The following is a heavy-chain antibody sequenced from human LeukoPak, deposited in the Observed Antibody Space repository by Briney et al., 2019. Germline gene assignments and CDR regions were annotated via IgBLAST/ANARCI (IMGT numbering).Heavy chain of an antibody. Sequence: PGGSLRLSCAASGFTFSSYALSWVRQAPGKGLEWVSSISVSGAGTYYADSVKGRFTISRDNSKNTLYLQMNSLRAEDTAVYYCAKREAYCFDYWGQGTLVTVSS. V-gene: IGHV3-23*01. J-gene: IGHJ4*02. CDR1: GFTFSSYA. CDR3: AKREAYCFDY. CDR2: ISVSGAGT. D-gene: IGHD1-26*01.